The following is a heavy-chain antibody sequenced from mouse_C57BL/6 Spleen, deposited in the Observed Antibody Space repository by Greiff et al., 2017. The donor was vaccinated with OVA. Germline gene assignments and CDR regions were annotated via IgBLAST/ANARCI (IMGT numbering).Heavy chain of an antibody. Sequence: QVQLQQSGAELVRPGSSVKLSCKASGYTFTSYWMDWVKQRPGQGLEWIGNIYPSDSEPHYNQKFKDKATLTVDKSSSTAYMQLSSLTSEDSAVYYCASDYYGSSAWFAYWGQGTLVTVSA. D-gene: IGHD1-1*01. V-gene: IGHV1-61*01. CDR1: GYTFTSYW. CDR2: IYPSDSEP. J-gene: IGHJ3*01. CDR3: ASDYYGSSAWFAY.